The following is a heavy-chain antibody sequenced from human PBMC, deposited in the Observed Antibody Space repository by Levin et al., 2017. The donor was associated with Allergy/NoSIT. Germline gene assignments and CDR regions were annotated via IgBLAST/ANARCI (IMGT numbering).Heavy chain of an antibody. J-gene: IGHJ2*01. Sequence: SQTLSLTCTVSGGSISSYYWSWIRQPPGKGLEWIGYIYYSGSTNYNPSLKSRVTISVDTSKNQFSLKLSSVTAADTAVYYCARGRYSSLDWYFDLWGRGTLVTVSS. CDR3: ARGRYSSLDWYFDL. CDR1: GGSISSYY. D-gene: IGHD6-13*01. CDR2: IYYSGST. V-gene: IGHV4-59*01.